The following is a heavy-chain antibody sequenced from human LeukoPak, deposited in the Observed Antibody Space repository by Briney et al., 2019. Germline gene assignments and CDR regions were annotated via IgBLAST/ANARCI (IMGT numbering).Heavy chain of an antibody. CDR3: ARDVYDFWSGYGDDAFDI. D-gene: IGHD3-3*01. J-gene: IGHJ3*02. CDR2: IIPIFGTA. CDR1: GGTFSSYA. Sequence: SVKISCKASGGTFSSYAISWVRQAPGQGLEWMGGIIPIFGTANYAQKFQGRVTITADESTSTAYMELSSLRSEDTAVYYCARDVYDFWSGYGDDAFDIWGQGTMVTVSS. V-gene: IGHV1-69*01.